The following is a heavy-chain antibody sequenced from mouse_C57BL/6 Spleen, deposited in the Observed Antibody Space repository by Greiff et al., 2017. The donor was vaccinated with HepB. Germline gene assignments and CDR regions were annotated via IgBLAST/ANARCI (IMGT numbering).Heavy chain of an antibody. V-gene: IGHV1-69*01. Sequence: VQLQQPGAELVMPGASVKLSCKASGYTFTSYWMHWVKQRPGQGLEWIGEIDPSDSYTNYNQKFKGKSTLTVDKSSSTAYMQLSSLTSEDSAVYYCARKRGYYYGSSPHWYFDVWGTGTTVTVSS. CDR3: ARKRGYYYGSSPHWYFDV. D-gene: IGHD1-1*01. CDR1: GYTFTSYW. CDR2: IDPSDSYT. J-gene: IGHJ1*03.